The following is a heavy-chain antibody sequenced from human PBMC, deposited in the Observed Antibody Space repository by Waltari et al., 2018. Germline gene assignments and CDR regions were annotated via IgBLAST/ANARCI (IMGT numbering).Heavy chain of an antibody. J-gene: IGHJ5*02. V-gene: IGHV4-30-4*08. CDR2: IYHSGNT. Sequence: QVQLQESGPGLVEPSQTLSLTCTVFGGSISSGDYYWGWIRQPPGKGLEWIGFIYHSGNTHYNPSLKGRITMSVDTSKNQFSLNLNSVNAADTAVYYCARGTHGFDPWGQGTLVTVSS. CDR3: ARGTHGFDP. CDR1: GGSISSGDYY.